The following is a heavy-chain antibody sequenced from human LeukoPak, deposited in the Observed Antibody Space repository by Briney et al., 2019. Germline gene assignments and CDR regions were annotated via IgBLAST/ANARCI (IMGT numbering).Heavy chain of an antibody. Sequence: ASVKVSCKASGYTFTSYYMHWVRQAPGQGLEWMGIINPSGGSTSYAQEFQGRVTMTRDTSTSTVYMELSSLRSEDTAVYYCARDRVPLTTDYGMDVWGQGTTVTVSS. J-gene: IGHJ6*02. CDR1: GYTFTSYY. V-gene: IGHV1-46*01. CDR2: INPSGGST. CDR3: ARDRVPLTTDYGMDV. D-gene: IGHD4-17*01.